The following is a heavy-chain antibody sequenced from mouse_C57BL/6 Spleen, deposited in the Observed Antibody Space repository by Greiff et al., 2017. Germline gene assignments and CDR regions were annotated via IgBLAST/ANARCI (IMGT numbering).Heavy chain of an antibody. CDR2: IYPGSGST. V-gene: IGHV1-55*01. CDR3: ARLYYYYGSSYYYAMDY. J-gene: IGHJ4*01. CDR1: GYTFTSYW. Sequence: QVQLKQPGAELVKPGASVKMSCKASGYTFTSYWITWVKQRPGQGLEWIGDIYPGSGSTNYNEKFKSKATLTVDTSSSTAYMQLSSLTSEDSAVYYCARLYYYYGSSYYYAMDYWGQGTSVTVSS. D-gene: IGHD1-1*01.